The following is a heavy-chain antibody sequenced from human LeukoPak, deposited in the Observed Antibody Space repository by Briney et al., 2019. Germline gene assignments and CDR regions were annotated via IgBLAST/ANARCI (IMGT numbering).Heavy chain of an antibody. V-gene: IGHV4-34*01. CDR2: INHSGSS. D-gene: IGHD6-19*01. CDR1: GGSFSGYY. J-gene: IGHJ4*02. CDR3: ARTGGGSYVSYGY. Sequence: SETLSLTCAVYGGSFSGYYWSWIRQPPGKGLEWIGEINHSGSSNYNPSLKSRVTISVDTSKNQFSLKLSSVTAADEAVYYCARTGGGSYVSYGYWGQGTLVTVSS.